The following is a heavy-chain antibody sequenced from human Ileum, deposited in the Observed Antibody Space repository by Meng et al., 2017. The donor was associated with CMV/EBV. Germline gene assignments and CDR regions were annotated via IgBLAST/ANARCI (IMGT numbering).Heavy chain of an antibody. V-gene: IGHV3-23*01. CDR3: TKNVKGGYCSSTSCFITGMDV. Sequence: GESLKISCGASGFTFKTHVMNWVRQAPGKGPEWVSSISGSGSNTYYADSVKGRFTISRDNSKNMVYLQVSSLRGEDTAVYYCTKNVKGGYCSSTSCFITGMDVWGQGTLVTVSS. J-gene: IGHJ6*02. CDR1: GFTFKTHV. CDR2: ISGSGSNT. D-gene: IGHD2-2*01.